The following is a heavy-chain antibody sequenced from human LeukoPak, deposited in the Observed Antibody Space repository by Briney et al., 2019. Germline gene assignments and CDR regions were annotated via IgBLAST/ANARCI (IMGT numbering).Heavy chain of an antibody. CDR1: GGSIGSGSYY. Sequence: SQTLSLTCTVSGGSIGSGSYYWSWIRQPAGKGLEWIGRIYTSGSTNYNPSLKSRVTISVDTSKNQFSLKLSSVTAADTAVYYCARDRYYGWFDPWGQGTLVTVSS. CDR3: ARDRYYGWFDP. CDR2: IYTSGST. J-gene: IGHJ5*02. V-gene: IGHV4-61*02. D-gene: IGHD3-3*01.